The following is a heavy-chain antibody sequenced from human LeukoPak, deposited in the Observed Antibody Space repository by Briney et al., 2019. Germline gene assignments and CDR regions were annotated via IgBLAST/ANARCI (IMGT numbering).Heavy chain of an antibody. D-gene: IGHD3-22*01. CDR1: GFTFSSYA. CDR3: AKPRESDSSGSPRDAFDI. CDR2: ISYDGSNK. Sequence: GGSLRLSCAAPGFTFSSYAMHWVRQAPGKGLEWVAVISYDGSNKYYADSVKGRFTISRDNSKNTLYLQMNSLRAEDTAVYYCAKPRESDSSGSPRDAFDIWGQGTMVTVSS. V-gene: IGHV3-30*18. J-gene: IGHJ3*02.